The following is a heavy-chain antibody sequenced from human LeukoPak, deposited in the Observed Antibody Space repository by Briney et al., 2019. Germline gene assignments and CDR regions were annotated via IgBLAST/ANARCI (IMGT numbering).Heavy chain of an antibody. D-gene: IGHD6-13*01. Sequence: SETLSLTCAVYGGSFSDYSWTWIRQPPGKGLEWIGEINHSGGANHNPSLKSRVTISVDTSKNQFSLNLSSVTAADTAVYSCARASGSSWYERRLHAYYYYMDVWGKGTTVTVSS. CDR2: INHSGGA. J-gene: IGHJ6*03. CDR1: GGSFSDYS. V-gene: IGHV4-34*01. CDR3: ARASGSSWYERRLHAYYYYMDV.